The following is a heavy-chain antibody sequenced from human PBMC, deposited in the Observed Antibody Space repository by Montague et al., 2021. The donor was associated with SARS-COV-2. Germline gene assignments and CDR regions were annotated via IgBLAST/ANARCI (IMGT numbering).Heavy chain of an antibody. CDR3: ARQGDQLLVEYWFDP. V-gene: IGHV4-39*01. D-gene: IGHD2-2*01. CDR1: GGSISSSCYY. CDR2: IYYSGST. J-gene: IGHJ5*02. Sequence: SETLSLTCTVSGGSISSSCYYWGWLRQPPGKGLEWIGSIYYSGSTYYNPSLKSRVTISVDPSKNQFSLKLSSVTAADPALYSCARQGDQLLVEYWFDPWGQGTLGPVSS.